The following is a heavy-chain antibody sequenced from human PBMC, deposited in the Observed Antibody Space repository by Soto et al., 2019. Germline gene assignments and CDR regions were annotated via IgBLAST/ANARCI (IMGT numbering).Heavy chain of an antibody. CDR1: GFTFSSYG. J-gene: IGHJ4*02. CDR3: AKDLRSGTGTFLDY. Sequence: GGSLRLSCAASGFTFSSYGMHWVRQAPGKGLEWVAVISYDGSNKYYADSVKGRFTISRDNSKNTLYLQMNSLRAEDTAVYYCAKDLRSGTGTFLDYWGQGTLVTVSS. CDR2: ISYDGSNK. D-gene: IGHD1-1*01. V-gene: IGHV3-30*18.